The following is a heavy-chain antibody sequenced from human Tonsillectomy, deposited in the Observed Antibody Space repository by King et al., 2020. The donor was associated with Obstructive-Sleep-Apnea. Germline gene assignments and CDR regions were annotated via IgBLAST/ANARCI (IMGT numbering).Heavy chain of an antibody. D-gene: IGHD6-13*01. CDR1: GFTFSSYW. CDR2: INQDGTEK. V-gene: IGHV3-7*03. J-gene: IGHJ4*02. CDR3: ARLSSSRFDY. Sequence: EVQLVESGGGLVQPGGSLRLSCAASGFTFSSYWMSWVRQGPGKGLEWVANINQDGTEKYYVDSVNGRFTISRDNAKNSLYLQMNSLRAEDTAVYYCARLSSSRFDYWGQGTLVTVSS.